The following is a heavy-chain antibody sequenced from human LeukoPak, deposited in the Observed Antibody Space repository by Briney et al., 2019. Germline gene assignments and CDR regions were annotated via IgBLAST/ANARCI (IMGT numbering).Heavy chain of an antibody. D-gene: IGHD5-18*01. J-gene: IGHJ4*02. CDR1: GFIFSSYA. Sequence: GGSLRLSCAASGFIFSSYAMHWVRQAPGKGPEWVAIIWYDGSNKYCAESVEGRFTISRDNSKNTLYLQMNSLRAEDTAVYSCARGLGYSYGYGIDYWGQGTLVIASS. CDR2: IWYDGSNK. CDR3: ARGLGYSYGYGIDY. V-gene: IGHV3-33*01.